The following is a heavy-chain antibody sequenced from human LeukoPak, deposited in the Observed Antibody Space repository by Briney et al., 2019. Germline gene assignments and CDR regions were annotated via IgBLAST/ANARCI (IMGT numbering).Heavy chain of an antibody. CDR3: ARDQQLVSYLDY. J-gene: IGHJ4*02. CDR2: ISGSGGST. CDR1: GFTFSSYA. V-gene: IGHV3-23*01. D-gene: IGHD6-13*01. Sequence: GGSLGLSCAASGFTFSSYAMSWVRQAPGKGLEWVSAISGSGGSTYYADSVKGRFTISRDNSKNSLYLQMNSLRAEDTAVYYCARDQQLVSYLDYWGQGTLVTVSS.